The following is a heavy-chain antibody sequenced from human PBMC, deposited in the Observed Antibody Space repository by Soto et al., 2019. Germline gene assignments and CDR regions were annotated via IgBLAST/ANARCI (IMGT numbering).Heavy chain of an antibody. V-gene: IGHV3-7*05. CDR3: ARDLGAPGRGSAVGYYYHYGMDV. J-gene: IGHJ6*02. CDR2: IKEDGSEK. CDR1: EFTFSSYW. Sequence: VQLVESGGGLVQPGGSLRLSCAASEFTFSSYWMNWVRQAPGKGLEWVANIKEDGSEKYYVDSVKGRFTISRDNARNSLYLQMNSLRGEDTAVYYCARDLGAPGRGSAVGYYYHYGMDVWSQGTTVSVSS. D-gene: IGHD2-2*01.